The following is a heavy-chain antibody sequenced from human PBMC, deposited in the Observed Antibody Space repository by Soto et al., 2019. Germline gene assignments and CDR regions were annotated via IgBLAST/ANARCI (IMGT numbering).Heavy chain of an antibody. CDR2: IIPISVTA. V-gene: IGHV1-69*12. J-gene: IGHJ4*02. Sequence: QVQLVQSGAEVKKPGSSVKVSCKASGGTFSSYAISWVRQAPGQGLEWMGGIIPISVTANYAQKFQGRVTITADEATCTAHMELTVLRSEPTAVYYCFLPHPHYLGSWGQGTLVTVSS. CDR1: GGTFSSYA. CDR3: FLPHPHYLGS.